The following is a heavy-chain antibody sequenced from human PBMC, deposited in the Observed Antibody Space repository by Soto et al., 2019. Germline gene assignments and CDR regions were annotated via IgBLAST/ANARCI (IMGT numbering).Heavy chain of an antibody. CDR1: GFTFSSYA. D-gene: IGHD3-3*01. CDR3: KTSPFGVVIISVDAFDI. V-gene: IGHV3-23*01. J-gene: IGHJ3*02. Sequence: PGGSLRLSCAASGFTFSSYAMSWVRQAPGKGLEWVSAISGSGGSTYYADSVKGRFTISRDNSKNTLYLQMNSLRAEDTAVYYCKTSPFGVVIISVDAFDIWGQGTMVTVSS. CDR2: ISGSGGST.